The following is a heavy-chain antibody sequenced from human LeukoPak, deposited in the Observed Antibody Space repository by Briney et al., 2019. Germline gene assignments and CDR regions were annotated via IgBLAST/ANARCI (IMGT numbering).Heavy chain of an antibody. Sequence: PGGSPRLSCAVSGFTFSSYAMRWVRQAPGKGREGVSGISGSGGSTHYADSVKGRFTIYRDNSKITLYLQMKSLRAEPTAVYYCAKRMPTRGISEFHYWGQGTLVTVSS. D-gene: IGHD2-8*02. CDR3: AKRMPTRGISEFHY. CDR2: ISGSGGST. V-gene: IGHV3-23*01. CDR1: GFTFSSYA. J-gene: IGHJ4*02.